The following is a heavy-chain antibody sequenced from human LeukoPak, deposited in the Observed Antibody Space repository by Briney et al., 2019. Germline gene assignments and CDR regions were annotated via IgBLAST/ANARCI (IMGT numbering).Heavy chain of an antibody. CDR2: INHSGST. Sequence: PSETLSLTCAVYGGSFSGYYWSWTRQSPGKGLEWIGEINHSGSTNYNPSLKSRVTISVDTSKNQFSLKLSSVTAADTAVYYCARSLYYYDSSYYYWGQGTLVTVSS. V-gene: IGHV4-34*01. CDR3: ARSLYYYDSSYYY. CDR1: GGSFSGYY. J-gene: IGHJ4*02. D-gene: IGHD3-22*01.